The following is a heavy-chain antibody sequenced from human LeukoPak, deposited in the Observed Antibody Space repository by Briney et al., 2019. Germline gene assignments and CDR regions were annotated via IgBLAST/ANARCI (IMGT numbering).Heavy chain of an antibody. V-gene: IGHV3-15*01. CDR1: GFTFSNAW. Sequence: GGSLRLSCAASGFTFSNAWMGWVRQAPGKGLEWVGRIKSKTDGGTTDYAAPVKGRFTISRDDSKNTLYLRMNSLKTEDTAVYYCTTDIVVVTAIPDYWYFDLWGRGTLVTVSS. CDR2: IKSKTDGGTT. D-gene: IGHD2-21*02. J-gene: IGHJ2*01. CDR3: TTDIVVVTAIPDYWYFDL.